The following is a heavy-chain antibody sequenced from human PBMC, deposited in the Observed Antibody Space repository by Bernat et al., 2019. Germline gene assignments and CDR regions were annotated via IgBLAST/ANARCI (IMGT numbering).Heavy chain of an antibody. CDR2: IYPGDSDT. V-gene: IGHV5-51*01. CDR1: GYSFTSYW. D-gene: IGHD1-1*01. Sequence: EVQLVQSGAEVKKPGESLKISCKGSGYSFTSYWIGWVRQMPGKGLEWMGIIYPGDSDTRYSPSFQGQFTISADKSISTAYLQWSSLKASDTAMYYCARQGQESFQPERYYYYYMDVWGKGTTVTVSS. CDR3: ARQGQESFQPERYYYYYMDV. J-gene: IGHJ6*03.